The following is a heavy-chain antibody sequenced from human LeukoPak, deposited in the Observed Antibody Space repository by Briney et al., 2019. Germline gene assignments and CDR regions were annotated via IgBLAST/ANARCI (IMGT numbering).Heavy chain of an antibody. CDR2: IYHSGST. Sequence: SETLSLTCAVSGGSISSSNWWSWVRQPPGKGLEWIGEIYHSGSTNYNPSLKSRVTISVDKSKNQFSLKLSSVTAADTAVYYCARGTVVVPAARDYYYYGMDVWGQGTLVTVSS. D-gene: IGHD2-2*01. V-gene: IGHV4-4*02. CDR3: ARGTVVVPAARDYYYYGMDV. CDR1: GGSISSSNW. J-gene: IGHJ6*02.